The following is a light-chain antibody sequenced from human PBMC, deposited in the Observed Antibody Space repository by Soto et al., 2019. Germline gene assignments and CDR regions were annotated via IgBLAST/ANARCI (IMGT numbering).Light chain of an antibody. CDR1: SRDVGGYNY. Sequence: ALTQPPSASGFPGQSVTISCTRTSRDVGGYNYVSWYQQHPGKAPKLMIYEVTKRPSGVPDRFSGSKSGNTASLTVSGLQAEDEADYYCSSYAGSNNLKVFGTGTKVTVL. J-gene: IGLJ1*01. V-gene: IGLV2-8*01. CDR2: EVT. CDR3: SSYAGSNNLKV.